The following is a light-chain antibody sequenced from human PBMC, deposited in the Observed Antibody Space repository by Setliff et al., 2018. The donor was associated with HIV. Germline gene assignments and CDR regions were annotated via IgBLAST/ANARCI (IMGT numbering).Light chain of an antibody. V-gene: IGLV2-14*01. CDR2: EVT. CDR1: SSDIGGYNF. J-gene: IGLJ1*01. Sequence: QSVLTQPASVSGSPGQSITISCTGTSSDIGGYNFVSWYQHHPGKAPKLMIYEVTNRPSGVSNRFSGSKSGNTASLTISGLQADDEVDYYCSSYTSSSPYVFGTGTKVTVL. CDR3: SSYTSSSPYV.